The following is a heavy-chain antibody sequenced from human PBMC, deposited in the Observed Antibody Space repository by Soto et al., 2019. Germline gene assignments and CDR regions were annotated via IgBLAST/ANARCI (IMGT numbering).Heavy chain of an antibody. CDR2: INTGNGNT. D-gene: IGHD4-17*01. CDR3: ARDLSPAGYGDYEAGVFDY. CDR1: GYTFTSNA. V-gene: IGHV1-3*04. J-gene: IGHJ4*02. Sequence: QVQLVQSGAEVKKPGASVKVSCKASGYTFTSNAMHWVRQAPGQRLEWMGWINTGNGNTKYSQKFQGRVTITRDTSASTAYMELNSLRSEDTAVFYCARDLSPAGYGDYEAGVFDYWGQGTLVTVSS.